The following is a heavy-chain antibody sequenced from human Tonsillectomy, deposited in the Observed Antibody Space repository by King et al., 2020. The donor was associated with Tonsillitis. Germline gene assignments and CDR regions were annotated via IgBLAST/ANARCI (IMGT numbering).Heavy chain of an antibody. CDR3: VRRDGALDYYYYGMDV. D-gene: IGHD4-17*01. CDR1: GFTFSSFA. J-gene: IGHJ6*02. CDR2: ISFDGSKK. V-gene: IGHV3-30*09. Sequence: VQLVESGGGVVQPGRSLRLSCTASGFTFSSFAMHWVRQAPGKGLEWVSDISFDGSKKYYADSVKGRFAISRDNSKNTLFLQRNSLRAEDTAGYYCVRRDGALDYYYYGMDVWGQGTTVTVSS.